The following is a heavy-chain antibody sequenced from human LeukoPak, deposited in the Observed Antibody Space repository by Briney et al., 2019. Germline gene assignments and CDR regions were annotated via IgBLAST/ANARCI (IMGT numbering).Heavy chain of an antibody. D-gene: IGHD5-24*01. CDR3: ARARRDGYNYFDY. V-gene: IGHV4-39*01. CDR1: GGSISSSTYY. CDR2: IYYSGST. Sequence: PSETLSLTCTVSGGSISSSTYYWGWIRQPSGKGLEWIGNIYYSGSTYYNPSLKSRVTISVGTSKNQFSLKLSSVTAADTAVYNCARARRDGYNYFDYWGQGTLVTVSS. J-gene: IGHJ4*02.